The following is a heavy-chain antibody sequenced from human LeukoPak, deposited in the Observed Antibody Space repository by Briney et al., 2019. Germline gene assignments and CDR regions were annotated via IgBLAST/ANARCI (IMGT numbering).Heavy chain of an antibody. CDR2: IIPIFGTA. J-gene: IGHJ6*03. V-gene: IGHV1-69*05. CDR1: GGTFSSCA. Sequence: SVKVSCKASGGTFSSCAISWVRQAPGQGREWMGGIIPIFGTANYAQKFQGRVTITTDESTSTAYMELSSLRSEDTAVYYCARDPLEAAMAPYYYYYMDVWGKGTTVTVSS. CDR3: ARDPLEAAMAPYYYYYMDV. D-gene: IGHD5-18*01.